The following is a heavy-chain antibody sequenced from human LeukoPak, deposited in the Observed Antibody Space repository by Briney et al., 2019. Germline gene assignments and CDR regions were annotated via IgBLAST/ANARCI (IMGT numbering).Heavy chain of an antibody. CDR2: GYYGGST. J-gene: IGHJ3*02. D-gene: IGHD1-1*01. CDR1: GGSISSSSFY. V-gene: IGHV4-39*07. Sequence: SETLSLTCTVSGGSISSSSFYWGWIRQPPGKGLEWIGSGYYGGSTYYNPSLKSRVTISVDTSKNQFSLKLSSVTAADTAVYYCARDWNPGGAFDIWGQGTMVTVSS. CDR3: ARDWNPGGAFDI.